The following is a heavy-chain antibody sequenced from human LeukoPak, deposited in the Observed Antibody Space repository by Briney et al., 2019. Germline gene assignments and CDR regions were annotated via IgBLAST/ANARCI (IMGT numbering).Heavy chain of an antibody. Sequence: GGSLTLSCAASGFTFSNYWMSWVRQAPGKGLEWVANIKQDGSEKFYVDSVEGRFTISRDNAKNSLYLQMNSLRAEDTAVYYCARGSFLITFGGLIVWGQGTLVTVSS. CDR2: IKQDGSEK. D-gene: IGHD3-16*02. CDR1: GFTFSNYW. J-gene: IGHJ4*02. CDR3: ARGSFLITFGGLIV. V-gene: IGHV3-7*04.